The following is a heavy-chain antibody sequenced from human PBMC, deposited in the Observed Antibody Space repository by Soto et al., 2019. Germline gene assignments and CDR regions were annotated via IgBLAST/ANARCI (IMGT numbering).Heavy chain of an antibody. CDR3: ARDEVRGVPDY. CDR2: IWYDGSNK. D-gene: IGHD3-10*01. Sequence: QVQLVESGGGVVQPGRCLRLSCAASGFTFSSYGMHWVRQAPGKGLEWVAVIWYDGSNKYYADSVKGRFTISRDNSKNTLDLQMNSLRAEDTAVYYCARDEVRGVPDYWGQGTLVTVSS. V-gene: IGHV3-33*01. CDR1: GFTFSSYG. J-gene: IGHJ4*02.